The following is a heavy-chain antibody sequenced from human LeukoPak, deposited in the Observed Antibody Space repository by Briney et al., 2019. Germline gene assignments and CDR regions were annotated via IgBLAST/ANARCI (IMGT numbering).Heavy chain of an antibody. J-gene: IGHJ4*02. CDR3: AKGESGYLGVLYY. CDR1: GFTFSSYG. D-gene: IGHD3-22*01. V-gene: IGHV3-30*18. CDR2: ISYDGSNK. Sequence: PGGSLRLSCAASGFTFSSYGMHWVRQAPGKGLEWVAVISYDGSNKYYADSVKGRFTISRDNSKNTLYLQMNSLRAEDTAVYYCAKGESGYLGVLYYWGQGTLVTVSS.